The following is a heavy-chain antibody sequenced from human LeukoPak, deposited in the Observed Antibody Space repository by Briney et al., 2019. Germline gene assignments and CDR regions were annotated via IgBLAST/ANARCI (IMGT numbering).Heavy chain of an antibody. J-gene: IGHJ4*02. Sequence: PGGSLRLSCAASGFTFSSYSMNWVRQAPGKGLEWVSYISSSSSTIYYADSMKGRFTISRDNAKNSLYLQMNSLRAEDTAVYYCARDSISTTVTPAPIRYWGQGTLVTVSS. D-gene: IGHD4-11*01. V-gene: IGHV3-48*01. CDR3: ARDSISTTVTPAPIRY. CDR1: GFTFSSYS. CDR2: ISSSSSTI.